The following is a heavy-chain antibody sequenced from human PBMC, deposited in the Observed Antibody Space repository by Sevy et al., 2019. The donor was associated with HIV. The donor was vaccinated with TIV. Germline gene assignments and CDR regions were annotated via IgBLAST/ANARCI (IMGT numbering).Heavy chain of an antibody. V-gene: IGHV4-59*01. CDR3: ARWGYSNSLDY. CDR2: IYYSGST. J-gene: IGHJ4*02. Sequence: SETLSLTCTVSGGSISSYYWSWIRQPPGKGLEWIGYIYYSGSTNYTPSLKSRVTISVDTSKNQFSLKLSSVTAADTAVYYCARWGYSNSLDYWGQGTLVTVSS. CDR1: GGSISSYY. D-gene: IGHD4-4*01.